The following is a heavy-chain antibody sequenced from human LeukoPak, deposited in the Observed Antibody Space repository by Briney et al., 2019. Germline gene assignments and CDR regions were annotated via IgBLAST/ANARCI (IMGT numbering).Heavy chain of an antibody. CDR1: GGSISSYY. V-gene: IGHV4-59*01. CDR2: IYYSGST. CDR3: ARRIAVAGLDAFDI. J-gene: IGHJ3*02. D-gene: IGHD6-19*01. Sequence: SETLSLTYTVSGGSISSYYWSWIRQPPGKGLEWIGYIYYSGSTNYNPSLKSRVTISVDTSKNQFSLKLSSVTAADTAVYYCARRIAVAGLDAFDIWGQGTMVTVSS.